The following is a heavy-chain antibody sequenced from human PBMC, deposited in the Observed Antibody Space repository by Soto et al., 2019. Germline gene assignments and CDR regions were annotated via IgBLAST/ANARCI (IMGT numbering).Heavy chain of an antibody. J-gene: IGHJ4*02. V-gene: IGHV4-4*02. CDR1: GGSFTSNNW. CDR3: ASRDPGTSVDY. CDR2: IYRTGST. Sequence: QVQLQESGPGLVKPSGTLSLTCAVSGGSFTSNNWWTWVRQPPGQGLEWIGEIYRTGSTNYNPSLRSRVSRSLDKSKNQYSLKVTSMTAAETAVYYCASRDPGTSVDYWGQGTLVTVSS. D-gene: IGHD1-7*01.